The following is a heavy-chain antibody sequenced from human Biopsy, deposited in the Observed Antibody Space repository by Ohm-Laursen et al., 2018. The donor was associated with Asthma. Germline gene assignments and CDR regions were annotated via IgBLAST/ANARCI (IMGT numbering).Heavy chain of an antibody. D-gene: IGHD6-19*01. J-gene: IGHJ6*02. CDR2: TMTVFGTT. CDR3: ARCQVGYSSGWSLLLKKIYYSGMDV. CDR1: GGTFSNFA. Sequence: SSVKVSCKAPGGTFSNFAIIWVRQAPGQGLEWLGGTMTVFGTTNCAQKFQGRVTITADESTSTAYMEVTSLRSEDTAIYYCARCQVGYSSGWSLLLKKIYYSGMDVWGQGTAVTVSS. V-gene: IGHV1-69*01.